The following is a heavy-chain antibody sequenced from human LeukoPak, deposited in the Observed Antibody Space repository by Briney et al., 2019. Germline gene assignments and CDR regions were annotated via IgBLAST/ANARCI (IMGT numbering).Heavy chain of an antibody. J-gene: IGHJ3*02. V-gene: IGHV3-21*01. Sequence: GGSLRLSCAASGFTFSSYSMNWVRQAPGKGLEWVSSISSSSYIYYADSVKGRFTISRDNAKNSLYLQMNSLRAEDTAVYYCARVLGASQGELAFDIWGQGTMVTVSS. CDR1: GFTFSSYS. CDR3: ARVLGASQGELAFDI. CDR2: ISSSSYI. D-gene: IGHD1-26*01.